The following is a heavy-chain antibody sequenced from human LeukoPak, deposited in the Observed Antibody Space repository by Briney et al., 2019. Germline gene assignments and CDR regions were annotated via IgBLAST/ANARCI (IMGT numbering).Heavy chain of an antibody. CDR2: IYYSGST. D-gene: IGHD1-26*01. Sequence: PSETLSLTCTVSGGSISSGDYYWSWIRQPPGKGLEWIGSIYYSGSTYYNPSLKSRVTISVDTSKNQFSLKLSSVTAADTAVYYCARDLKGATPYYYYYYMDVWGKGTTVTVSS. J-gene: IGHJ6*03. V-gene: IGHV4-30-4*08. CDR1: GGSISSGDYY. CDR3: ARDLKGATPYYYYYYMDV.